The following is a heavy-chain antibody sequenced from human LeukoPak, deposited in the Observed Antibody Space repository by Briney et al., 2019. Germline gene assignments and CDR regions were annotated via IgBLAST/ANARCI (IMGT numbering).Heavy chain of an antibody. J-gene: IGHJ4*02. Sequence: GGSLRLSCAASGFTFSSYSMNWVRQAPGKGLEWVSPISSSSSYTYYADSVKGRFTISRDNANNSLYLQMNSLRAEDTAVYYCARASRWFGPHYWGQGTLVTVSS. V-gene: IGHV3-21*01. D-gene: IGHD3-10*01. CDR3: ARASRWFGPHY. CDR2: ISSSSSYT. CDR1: GFTFSSYS.